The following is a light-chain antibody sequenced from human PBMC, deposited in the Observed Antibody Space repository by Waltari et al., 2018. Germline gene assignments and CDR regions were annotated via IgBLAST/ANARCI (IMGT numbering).Light chain of an antibody. Sequence: VLTQSPATLSLSPGERATLSCRASQSVSGYFAWYQQKPGQAPRLLIYAGSNRATGIPPRFSGSGSGTDCTLTISNLQAEDVAVYYCQQYYSNPQTFGPGTKLEI. V-gene: IGKV3-11*01. CDR3: QQYYSNPQT. J-gene: IGKJ2*01. CDR1: QSVSGY. CDR2: AGS.